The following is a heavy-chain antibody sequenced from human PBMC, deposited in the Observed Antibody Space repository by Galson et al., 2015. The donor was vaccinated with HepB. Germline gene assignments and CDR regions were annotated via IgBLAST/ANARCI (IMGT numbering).Heavy chain of an antibody. Sequence: TLSLTCPVSGDSISSDIYSWSWIRQPPGKGLAWIGYIYHSGGTYYNPSLRSRVTISIDRSNNQFSLNLTSVTAADTAIYYCARGYSSDSSGFYSPPGYWGQGSQVTVSS. CDR3: ARGYSSDSSGFYSPPGY. CDR2: IYHSGGT. V-gene: IGHV4-30-2*01. CDR1: GDSISSDIYS. D-gene: IGHD3-22*01. J-gene: IGHJ4*02.